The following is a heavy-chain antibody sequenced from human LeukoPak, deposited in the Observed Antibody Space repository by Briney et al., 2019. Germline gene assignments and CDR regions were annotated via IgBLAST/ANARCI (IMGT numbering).Heavy chain of an antibody. CDR2: INPDDSDT. J-gene: IGHJ4*02. D-gene: IGHD4-11*01. Sequence: GESLKISCKASGYSFTNYWIGWVRQMPGKGLEWMGIINPDDSDTRYSPSFQGQVTISADKSISTAYLQWNSLKASDTAMYYCARRGAVDSAFFDWGQGTLVTVSS. CDR3: ARRGAVDSAFFD. V-gene: IGHV5-51*01. CDR1: GYSFTNYW.